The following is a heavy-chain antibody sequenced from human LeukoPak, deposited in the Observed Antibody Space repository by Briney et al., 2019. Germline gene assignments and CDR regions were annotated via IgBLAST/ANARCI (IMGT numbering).Heavy chain of an antibody. J-gene: IGHJ6*03. D-gene: IGHD4-11*01. CDR1: GGSISSYY. CDR2: IYYSGST. CDR3: ARDYDYSNYRSTYYYYMDV. Sequence: SETLSLTCTVSGGSISSYYWSWIRQPPGKGLEWIGYIYYSGSTNYNPSLKSRVTISVDTSKNQFSLKLSSVTAADTAVYYCARDYDYSNYRSTYYYYMDVWGKGTTVTVSS. V-gene: IGHV4-59*12.